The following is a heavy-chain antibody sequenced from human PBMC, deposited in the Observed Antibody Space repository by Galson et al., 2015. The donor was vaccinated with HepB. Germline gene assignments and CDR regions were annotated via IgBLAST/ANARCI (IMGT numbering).Heavy chain of an antibody. CDR3: ARGPASVVYDYVWGSSRQPLYYLDS. CDR2: INHSGST. V-gene: IGHV4-34*01. Sequence: SLTCAVYGGSFSDYYWSWIRQPPGKGLEWIGEINHSGSTNDNPSLKSRITISVDTSKNQFSLKLTSVTAADAAVYHCARGPASVVYDYVWGSSRQPLYYLDSWGQGTLLTVSS. J-gene: IGHJ4*02. CDR1: GGSFSDYY. D-gene: IGHD3-16*02.